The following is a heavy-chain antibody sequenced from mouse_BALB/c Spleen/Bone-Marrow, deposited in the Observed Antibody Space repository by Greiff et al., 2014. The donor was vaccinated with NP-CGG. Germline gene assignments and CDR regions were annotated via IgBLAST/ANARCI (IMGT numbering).Heavy chain of an antibody. V-gene: IGHV1S137*01. CDR1: GYTFTDYA. CDR2: ISTYYGDA. CDR3: ARDLDY. Sequence: QVQLQQSGAELVRPGVSVKISCKGSGYTFTDYAVHWVKQSHAKSLEWIGVISTYYGDATYNQKFKGKATMTVDKSSITAYMELARLTSEDSAIYYCARDLDYWGQGTTLTVSS. J-gene: IGHJ2*01.